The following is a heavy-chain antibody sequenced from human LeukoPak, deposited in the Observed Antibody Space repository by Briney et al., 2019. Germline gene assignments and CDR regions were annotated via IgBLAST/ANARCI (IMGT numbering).Heavy chain of an antibody. CDR3: AKVILLWFSGMDV. CDR1: VFTFSSYA. D-gene: IGHD3-10*01. V-gene: IGHV3-23*01. Sequence: SGGSLRLSCAASVFTFSSYAMSWGRQAPGKGLEWVSAISGSGGSTYYADPVKGRFTISRDNSKNTLYLQMNSLRAEDTAVYYCAKVILLWFSGMDVWSQGTTVTVYS. J-gene: IGHJ6*02. CDR2: ISGSGGST.